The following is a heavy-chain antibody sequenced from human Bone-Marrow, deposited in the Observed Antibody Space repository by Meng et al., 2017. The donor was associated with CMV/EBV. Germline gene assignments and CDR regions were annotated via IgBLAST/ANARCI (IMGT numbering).Heavy chain of an antibody. CDR2: ISSSSSYI. V-gene: IGHV3-21*01. Sequence: GGPLRLSCAASGFTFSSYSMNWVRQAPGKGLEWVSSISSSSSYIYYADSVKGRFTISRDNAKNSLYLQMNSLRAEDTAVYYCARFYRSSSGFNPWGQGTLVTVSS. CDR1: GFTFSSYS. CDR3: ARFYRSSSGFNP. D-gene: IGHD3-16*02. J-gene: IGHJ5*02.